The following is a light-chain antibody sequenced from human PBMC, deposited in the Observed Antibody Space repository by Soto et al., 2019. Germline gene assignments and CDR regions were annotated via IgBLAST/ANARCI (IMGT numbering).Light chain of an antibody. V-gene: IGKV3-20*01. Sequence: EIVLTQSPGTLSLSPGERATLSCRASQSVSSRLAWYQQKPGQAPRLLIYGASSRATGIPDRFSGSGSGTDFTLTISRLEPDDFAVYYCQQYGSSPMTFGQGTRLE. J-gene: IGKJ5*01. CDR3: QQYGSSPMT. CDR1: QSVSSR. CDR2: GAS.